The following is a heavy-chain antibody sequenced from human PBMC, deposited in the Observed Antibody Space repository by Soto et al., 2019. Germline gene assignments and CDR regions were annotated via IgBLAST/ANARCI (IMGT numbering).Heavy chain of an antibody. CDR1: GFTVSSNY. J-gene: IGHJ6*02. D-gene: IGHD6-13*01. CDR2: IYSGGST. CDR3: AREGRGAAAGKYYYYYYGMDV. Sequence: GGSLRLSCAASGFTVSSNYMSWVRQAPGKGLEWVSVIYSGGSTYYADSVKGRFTISRDNSKNTLYLQMNSLRAEDTAVYYCAREGRGAAAGKYYYYYYGMDVWGQGTTVTVSS. V-gene: IGHV3-53*01.